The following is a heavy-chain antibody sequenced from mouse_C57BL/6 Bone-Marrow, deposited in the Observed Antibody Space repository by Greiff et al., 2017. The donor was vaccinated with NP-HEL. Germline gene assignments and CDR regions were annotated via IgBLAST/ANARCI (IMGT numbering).Heavy chain of an antibody. V-gene: IGHV5-17*01. CDR3: ARSVRSYWYFDV. J-gene: IGHJ1*03. CDR1: GFTFSDYG. Sequence: DVKLVESGGGLVKPGGSLKLSCAASGFTFSDYGMHWVRQAPEKGLEWVAYISSGSSTIYYADTVKGRFTISRDNAKNTLFLQMTSLRSEDTAMYYCARSVRSYWYFDVWGTGTTVTVSS. CDR2: ISSGSSTI. D-gene: IGHD2-2*01.